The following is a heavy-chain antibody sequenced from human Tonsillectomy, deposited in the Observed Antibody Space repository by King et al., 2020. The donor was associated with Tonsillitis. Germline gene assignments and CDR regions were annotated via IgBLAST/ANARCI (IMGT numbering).Heavy chain of an antibody. CDR1: GFTFSDYY. D-gene: IGHD6-6*01. V-gene: IGHV3-11*01. Sequence: VQLVESGGGLVKPGGSLRLSCAASGFTFSDYYMSWIRQAPGKGLEWVSYISSSGSTIYYAESMKGRFTISRDNAKKSLYLQMNSLRDEDWAVYYGARAHSSSSVAGSFDIWGQGTVVTVSS. J-gene: IGHJ3*02. CDR2: ISSSGSTI. CDR3: ARAHSSSSVAGSFDI.